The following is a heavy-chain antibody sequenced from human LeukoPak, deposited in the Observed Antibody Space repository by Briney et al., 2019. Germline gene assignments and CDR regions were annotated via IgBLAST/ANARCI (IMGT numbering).Heavy chain of an antibody. D-gene: IGHD2-15*01. J-gene: IGHJ3*02. V-gene: IGHV4-59*01. CDR3: ARFAGYCSGGSCRDAFDI. Sequence: SETLSLTCTVSAGSISSYYWSWIRHPPGKGLEWIGYIYYSGSTNDNPSLKSRVTISVDTSKNQFSLKLSSVTAADTAVYYCARFAGYCSGGSCRDAFDIWGQGTMVTVSS. CDR1: AGSISSYY. CDR2: IYYSGST.